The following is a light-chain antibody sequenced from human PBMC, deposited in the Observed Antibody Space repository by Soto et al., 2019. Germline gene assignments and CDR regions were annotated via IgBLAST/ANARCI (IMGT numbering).Light chain of an antibody. CDR2: EDN. CDR1: SGDVGNYNL. J-gene: IGLJ1*01. CDR3: CSYVGSSTSYV. Sequence: QSVLTQPASVSGSPGQSITISCTGTSGDVGNYNLVSWYQQHPGKAPKLMINEDNKWPSGDSNRFSGSKSGNTASLTISGLQAEDEADYYCCSYVGSSTSYVFGTGTKVTVL. V-gene: IGLV2-23*01.